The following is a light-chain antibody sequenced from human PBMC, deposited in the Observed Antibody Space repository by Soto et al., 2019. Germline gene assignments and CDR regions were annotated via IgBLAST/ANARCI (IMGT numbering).Light chain of an antibody. J-gene: IGKJ4*01. CDR1: QGLVNW. V-gene: IGKV1-12*01. Sequence: DIPVTQSPSSVSASVGDRVTITCRASQGLVNWLAWYQQKPGKAPKLLIYASSSFQSGVPSRFSGSGSGTDFTLTISSLQAEDFATYCCQQTSSFPLTFGGGTKVEIK. CDR2: ASS. CDR3: QQTSSFPLT.